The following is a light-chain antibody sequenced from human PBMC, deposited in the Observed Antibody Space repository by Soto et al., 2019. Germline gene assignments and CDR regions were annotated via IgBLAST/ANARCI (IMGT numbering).Light chain of an antibody. CDR1: QSVSSSY. CDR2: GAS. V-gene: IGKV3-20*01. CDR3: QQYGSSPGFT. J-gene: IGKJ3*01. Sequence: EIVLTQSPGTLSLSPGERATLSCRASQSVSSSYLAWYQQKPGQAPRLLIYGASSRATGIPDRFSGSGSGTYFFLTISRLEPEDFAVYYCQQYGSSPGFTFGPVTKVDIK.